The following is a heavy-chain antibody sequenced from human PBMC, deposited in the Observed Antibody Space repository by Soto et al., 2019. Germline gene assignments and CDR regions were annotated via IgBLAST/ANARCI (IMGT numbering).Heavy chain of an antibody. J-gene: IGHJ4*02. CDR1: GFAFSSYS. D-gene: IGHD2-21*02. CDR2: ISSDGGLS. CDR3: EREVVTTKWYFDN. V-gene: IGHV3-30-3*01. Sequence: GSLRLSCTTSGFAFSSYSMHWFRQAPGKELEWVAVISSDGGLSFYADSVKGRFIISRDNPKGTVFLQMNSLRLEETAVYYSEREVVTTKWYFDNWGQGIMVTV.